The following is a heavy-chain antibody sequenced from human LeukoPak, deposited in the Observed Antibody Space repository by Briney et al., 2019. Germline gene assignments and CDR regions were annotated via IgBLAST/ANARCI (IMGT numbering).Heavy chain of an antibody. J-gene: IGHJ4*02. V-gene: IGHV3-23*01. Sequence: PGGSLRLSCAASGFTFSSYAMSWVRQAPGKGLEWVSAISGSGGSTYYADSVKGRFTISRDNSKNTLYLQMNSLRAEDTAVYYCARRSGWLDYFDYWGQGTLVTVSS. CDR2: ISGSGGST. CDR1: GFTFSSYA. CDR3: ARRSGWLDYFDY. D-gene: IGHD6-19*01.